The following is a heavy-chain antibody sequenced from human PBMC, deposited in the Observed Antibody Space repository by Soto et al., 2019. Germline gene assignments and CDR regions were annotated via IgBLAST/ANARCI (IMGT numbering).Heavy chain of an antibody. D-gene: IGHD6-13*01. Sequence: ASVKVSCKASGYTFTTYAMHWVRQAPGQRLEWMGWINTGNGDTKYSQKFQGRVTITRDTSASTAYMELSSLRSEDTAVYYCARGIALPTPLDYWGQGTLVTVSS. CDR1: GYTFTTYA. CDR2: INTGNGDT. J-gene: IGHJ4*02. V-gene: IGHV1-3*04. CDR3: ARGIALPTPLDY.